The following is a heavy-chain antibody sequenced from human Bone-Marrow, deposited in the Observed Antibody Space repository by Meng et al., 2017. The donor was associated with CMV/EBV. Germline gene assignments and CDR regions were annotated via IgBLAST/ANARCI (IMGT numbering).Heavy chain of an antibody. CDR1: GYTFTGYY. D-gene: IGHD5-24*01. J-gene: IGHJ4*02. CDR2: INPNSGGT. Sequence: ASGKGSGKASGYTFTGYYMHWVRQAPGQGLEWMGWINPNSGGTNYAQKFQGRVTMTRDTSISTAYMELSRMRSDDTAVYYCASTDGYNYFDYWGQGTLVTVSS. V-gene: IGHV1-2*02. CDR3: ASTDGYNYFDY.